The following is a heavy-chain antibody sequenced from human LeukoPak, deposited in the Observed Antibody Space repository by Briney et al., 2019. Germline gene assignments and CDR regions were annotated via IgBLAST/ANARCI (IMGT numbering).Heavy chain of an antibody. CDR3: ARASDDSYGFPGYYYYYYYMDV. CDR1: GGSISSYY. V-gene: IGHV4-59*01. J-gene: IGHJ6*03. CDR2: IYYSGST. Sequence: NSSETLSLTCTVSGGSISSYYWSWIRQPPGKGLEWIGYIYYSGSTNYNPSLKSRVTISVDTSKNQFSLKLSSVTAADTAVYYCARASDDSYGFPGYYYYYYYMDVWGKGTTVTVSS. D-gene: IGHD5-18*01.